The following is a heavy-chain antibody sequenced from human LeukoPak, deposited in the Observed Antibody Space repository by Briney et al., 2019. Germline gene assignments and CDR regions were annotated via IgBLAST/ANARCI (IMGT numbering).Heavy chain of an antibody. CDR1: GGSFSGYY. D-gene: IGHD6-19*01. J-gene: IGHJ5*02. CDR2: INHSGST. CDR3: ARGRRNLYSSGWFRGYNWFDP. Sequence: PSETLSLTCAVYGGSFSGYYWSWIRQPPGKGLEWIGEINHSGSTNYNPSLKSRVTISVDTSKNQFSLKLSSVTAADTAVYYCARGRRNLYSSGWFRGYNWFDPWGQGTLVTVSS. V-gene: IGHV4-34*01.